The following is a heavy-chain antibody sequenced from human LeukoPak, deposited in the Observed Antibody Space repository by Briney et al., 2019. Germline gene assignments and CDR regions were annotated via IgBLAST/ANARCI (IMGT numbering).Heavy chain of an antibody. Sequence: PSETLSLTCTVSGGSISSGGYYWSWLRQHPGKGLEWIGFIYHTGTTHYNPSLKSRITISVDTSDNQFSLRPTSVTAADTAVYYCARGDYSNYMFDPWGQGTLVTVSS. CDR2: IYHTGTT. V-gene: IGHV4-31*03. CDR1: GGSISSGGYY. D-gene: IGHD4-11*01. J-gene: IGHJ5*02. CDR3: ARGDYSNYMFDP.